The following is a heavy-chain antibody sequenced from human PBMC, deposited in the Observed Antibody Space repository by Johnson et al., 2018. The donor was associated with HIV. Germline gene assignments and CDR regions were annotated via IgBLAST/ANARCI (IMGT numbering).Heavy chain of an antibody. CDR2: FYSDSNT. D-gene: IGHD6-13*01. V-gene: IGHV3-66*01. CDR3: ARERIAAAGLDAFEI. Sequence: VLLVESGGGLVQPGGSLRLSCAASGFTVSSNYMSWVRQAPGKGLEWVSVFYSDSNTYSSDSVKGRFTISRDNSKNTLYLQMNSLRAEDTAVYYCARERIAAAGLDAFEIWGQGTMVTVSS. J-gene: IGHJ3*02. CDR1: GFTVSSNY.